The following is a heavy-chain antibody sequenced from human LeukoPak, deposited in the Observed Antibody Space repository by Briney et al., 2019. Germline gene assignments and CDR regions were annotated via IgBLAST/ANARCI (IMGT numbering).Heavy chain of an antibody. Sequence: PSETLSLTCTVSGGSISTSAFYWGWIRQPPGKGLEWIGSIYDGGNEFYNPSLKSRVTISADTSKNQFSLKLNSVTAADTAMYYCARRISDYYYYYMDVWGEGITVTVSS. CDR3: ARRISDYYYYYMDV. CDR2: IYDGGNE. V-gene: IGHV4-39*01. J-gene: IGHJ6*03. CDR1: GGSISTSAFY. D-gene: IGHD2/OR15-2a*01.